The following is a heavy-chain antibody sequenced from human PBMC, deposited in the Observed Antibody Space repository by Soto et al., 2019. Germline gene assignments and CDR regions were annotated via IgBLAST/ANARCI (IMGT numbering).Heavy chain of an antibody. J-gene: IGHJ4*02. CDR3: AREDVYRFDY. CDR1: GFTFTSYW. Sequence: EVQLVESGGGLVQPGGSLRVSCAASGFTFTSYWMSWVRQAPGKGLEWVANIKEDGSAKYYLDSVKGRFTISRDNAKNSLYLQMNSLRADDTAVYYCAREDVYRFDYWGQGNLVTVSS. CDR2: IKEDGSAK. V-gene: IGHV3-7*01.